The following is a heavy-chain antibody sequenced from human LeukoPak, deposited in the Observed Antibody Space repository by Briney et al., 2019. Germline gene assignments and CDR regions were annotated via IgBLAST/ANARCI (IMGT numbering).Heavy chain of an antibody. V-gene: IGHV3-23*01. D-gene: IGHD3-9*01. CDR1: GFTFSSYA. J-gene: IGHJ4*02. CDR2: ISGSGGST. Sequence: GGSLRLSCAASGFTFSSYAMSWVRQAPGRGLEWVSAISGSGGSTYYADSVKGRFTISRDNSKTTLYLQMNSLRAEDTAVYYCAKDYAVLRYFASAQWGQGTLGTVSS. CDR3: AKDYAVLRYFASAQ.